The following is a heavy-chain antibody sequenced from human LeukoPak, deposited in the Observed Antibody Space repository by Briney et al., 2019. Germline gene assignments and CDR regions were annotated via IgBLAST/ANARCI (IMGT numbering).Heavy chain of an antibody. V-gene: IGHV1-46*01. CDR3: ARGGGSSSPYYYYGMDV. J-gene: IGHJ6*02. Sequence: ASVKVSCKASGYTFTSYYMHWVRQAPGQGLEWMGIINPSGGSTSYAQKFQGRVTMTRDTSTSTVYMEPSSLRSEDTAVYYCARGGGSSSPYYYYGMDVWGQGTTVTVSS. D-gene: IGHD6-6*01. CDR1: GYTFTSYY. CDR2: INPSGGST.